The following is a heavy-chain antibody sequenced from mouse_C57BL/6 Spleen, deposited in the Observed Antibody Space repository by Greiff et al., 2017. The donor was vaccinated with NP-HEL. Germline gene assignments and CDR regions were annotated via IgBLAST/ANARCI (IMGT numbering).Heavy chain of an antibody. J-gene: IGHJ2*01. CDR2: IRSKSNNYAT. CDR3: VRGGSSYGFDY. D-gene: IGHD1-1*01. CDR1: GFSFNTYA. V-gene: IGHV10-1*01. Sequence: EVQGVESGGGLVQPKGSLKLSCAASGFSFNTYAMNWVRQAPGKGLEWVAPIRSKSNNYATYYADSVKDRFTISRDDSESMLYLQMNNLKTEDTAMYYCVRGGSSYGFDYWGQGTTLTVSS.